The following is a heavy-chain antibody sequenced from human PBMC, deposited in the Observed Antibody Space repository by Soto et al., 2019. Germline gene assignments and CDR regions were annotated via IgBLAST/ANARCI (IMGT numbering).Heavy chain of an antibody. CDR2: ISYDGSNK. CDR1: GFTFSSYA. D-gene: IGHD3-22*01. J-gene: IGHJ4*02. V-gene: IGHV3-30-3*01. CDR3: ARDYYKYYDSSGYYRSPAY. Sequence: HPGGSLRLSCAASGFTFSSYAMHWVRQAPGKGLEWVAVISYDGSNKYYADSVKGRFTISRDNSKNTLYLQMNSLRAEDTAVYYCARDYYKYYDSSGYYRSPAYWGQGTLLTVSS.